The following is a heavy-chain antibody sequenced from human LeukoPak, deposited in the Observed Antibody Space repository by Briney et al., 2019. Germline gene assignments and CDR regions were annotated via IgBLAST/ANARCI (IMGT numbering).Heavy chain of an antibody. CDR3: ASGYRFRN. V-gene: IGHV1-2*02. J-gene: IGHJ4*02. CDR1: GYPYTDYY. Sequence: ASVKVSCKASGYPYTDYYMHWVRQAPGQGLEWMGWINPNRGGTDYAQKFQGRVTMTRDTSISTAYMELSRLRYDDTAVYYCASGYRFRNWGQGTLVTVSS. CDR2: INPNRGGT. D-gene: IGHD5-18*01.